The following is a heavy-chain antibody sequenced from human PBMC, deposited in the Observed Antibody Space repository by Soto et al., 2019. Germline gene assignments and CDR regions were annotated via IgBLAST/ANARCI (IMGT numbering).Heavy chain of an antibody. V-gene: IGHV2-5*02. CDR3: AHQVLLGNSDY. CDR2: IYWDDDK. Sequence: QITLKESGPTLVKPTQTLTLTCTFSGFSLSTSGVGVGWFRQPPGKALEWLALIYWDDDKRYSPSLKSRLTLTKDSSKNQVVLTMTNMDPVDTATYYCAHQVLLGNSDYWGQGTLVTVSS. J-gene: IGHJ4*02. CDR1: GFSLSTSGVG. D-gene: IGHD1-26*01.